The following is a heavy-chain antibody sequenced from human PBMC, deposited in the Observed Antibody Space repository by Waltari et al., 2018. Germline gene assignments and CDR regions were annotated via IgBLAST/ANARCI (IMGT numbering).Heavy chain of an antibody. CDR1: VYTFTGYT. CDR2: INADNGNT. J-gene: IGHJ4*02. CDR3: ARAYCINGVCYSGYYFDY. D-gene: IGHD2-8*01. Sequence: QVQLVQSGAEVKKPGASVKVSCKASVYTFTGYTIHWVRQAPGQGLEWMGWINADNGNTKYSQKFQGRVTITRDTSANTADMELSSLRSEDTAVYYCARAYCINGVCYSGYYFDYWGQGTLVTVSS. V-gene: IGHV1-3*01.